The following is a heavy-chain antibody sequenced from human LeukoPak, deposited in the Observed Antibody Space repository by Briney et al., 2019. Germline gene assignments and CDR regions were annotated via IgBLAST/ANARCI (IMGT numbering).Heavy chain of an antibody. CDR3: ARATAVWDAFDI. Sequence: GGSLRLSCAASGFTVRTNYMSWVRQAPGKGLEWVSVIYSGGSRYYADSVKGRFTISRDNSKNTLYLQMNSLRAEDTAVYYCARATAVWDAFDIWGQGTLVTVSS. V-gene: IGHV3-53*01. CDR1: GFTVRTNY. CDR2: IYSGGSR. J-gene: IGHJ3*02.